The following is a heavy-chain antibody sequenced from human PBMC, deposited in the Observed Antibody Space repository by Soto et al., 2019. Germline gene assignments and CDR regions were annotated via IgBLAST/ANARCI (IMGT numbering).Heavy chain of an antibody. J-gene: IGHJ3*01. CDR2: INSDGSST. CDR3: ARAQLYCGGDCYRGAFDV. V-gene: IGHV3-74*01. D-gene: IGHD2-21*02. Sequence: GGSLRLSCAASEFTFSSYWMYWVRQAPGKGLVWVSRINSDGSSTNYADSVKGRFTISRDNAKNTLYLQMNSLRAEDTAVYYCARAQLYCGGDCYRGAFDVWGQGTMVTVSS. CDR1: EFTFSSYW.